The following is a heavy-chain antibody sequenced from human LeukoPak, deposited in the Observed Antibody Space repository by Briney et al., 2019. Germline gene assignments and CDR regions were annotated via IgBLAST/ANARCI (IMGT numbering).Heavy chain of an antibody. CDR1: GFIFNSYG. Sequence: GGSLRLSCTGSGFIFNSYGINWVREAPGKGLEWVAYISSSTSNIFYADSVKGRFTISRDHAKDSVLLQMYSLRVDDTALYFCARDGVMAETPFYFDSWGQGALVTVSS. CDR3: ARDGVMAETPFYFDS. V-gene: IGHV3-48*01. CDR2: ISSSTSNI. D-gene: IGHD2-21*01. J-gene: IGHJ4*02.